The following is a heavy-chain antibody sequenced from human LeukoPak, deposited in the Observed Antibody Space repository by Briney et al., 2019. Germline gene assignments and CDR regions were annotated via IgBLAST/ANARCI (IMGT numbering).Heavy chain of an antibody. J-gene: IGHJ3*02. D-gene: IGHD3-22*01. Sequence: PSETLSLTCTVSGGSISRGSYYWSWIRQPAGKGLEWIGRIYTSGSTNYNPSLKSRVTISVDTSKNQFSLKLSSVTAADTAVYYCARSAEYYYDSSGLRYAFDIWGQGTMVTVSS. CDR3: ARSAEYYYDSSGLRYAFDI. CDR2: IYTSGST. V-gene: IGHV4-61*02. CDR1: GGSISRGSYY.